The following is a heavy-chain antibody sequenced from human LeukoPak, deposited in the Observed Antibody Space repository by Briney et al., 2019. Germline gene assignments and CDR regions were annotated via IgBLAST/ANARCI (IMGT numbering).Heavy chain of an antibody. CDR2: IYYSGST. CDR1: GGSISSGDYY. V-gene: IGHV4-30-4*01. CDR3: ARTEYYYDSSGSFDY. Sequence: PSETLSLTCTVSGGSISSGDYYWSWIRQPPGKGLEWIGYIYYSGSTYYNPSLKSRVTISVDTSKNQFSLQLNSVTPEDTAVYYCARTEYYYDSSGSFDYWGQGTLVTVSS. J-gene: IGHJ4*02. D-gene: IGHD3-22*01.